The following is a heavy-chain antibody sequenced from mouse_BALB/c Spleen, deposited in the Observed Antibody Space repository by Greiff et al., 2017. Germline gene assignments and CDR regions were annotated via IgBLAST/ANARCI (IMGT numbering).Heavy chain of an antibody. V-gene: IGHV7-3*02. CDR2: IRNKANGYTT. CDR3: ARGMTFYAMDY. CDR1: GFTFTDYY. Sequence: DVMLVESGGGLVQPGGSLRLSCATSGFTFTDYYMSWVRQPPGKALEWLGFIRNKANGYTTEYSASVKGRFTISRDNSQSILYLQMNTLRAEDSATYYCARGMTFYAMDYWGQGTSVTVSS. J-gene: IGHJ4*01.